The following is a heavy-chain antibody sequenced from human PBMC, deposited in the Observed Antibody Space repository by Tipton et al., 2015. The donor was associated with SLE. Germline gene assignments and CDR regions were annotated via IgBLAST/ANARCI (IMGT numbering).Heavy chain of an antibody. CDR2: IYHTGNT. CDR1: TYSITSGYY. D-gene: IGHD6-19*01. V-gene: IGHV4-38-2*01. CDR3: ARHVAGDRGDEAFDM. Sequence: LRLSCAVSTYSITSGYYWGWIGQPPGKGLEWIGSIYHTGNTYYNPSLKSRLSISVDTSKNQFSPNLSSVTATDTAVYYCARHVAGDRGDEAFDMWGQGTMVTVSS. J-gene: IGHJ3*02.